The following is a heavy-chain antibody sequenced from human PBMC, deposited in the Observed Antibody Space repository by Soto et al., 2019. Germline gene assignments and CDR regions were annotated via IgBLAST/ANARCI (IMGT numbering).Heavy chain of an antibody. V-gene: IGHV4-59*08. CDR1: GVSLSGYY. Sequence: QVQLQESGPGLLKPSETLSLTCTVSGVSLSGYYWSWIRQSPGKGLEWIACIFYSGNTYNNPALKSRVTMLVDTSKNQYSPGLSSVTAADTGVYCCAIHVGTQWYWAFDIGGQGTMVTVSS. CDR3: AIHVGTQWYWAFDI. J-gene: IGHJ3*02. D-gene: IGHD2-8*02. CDR2: IFYSGNT.